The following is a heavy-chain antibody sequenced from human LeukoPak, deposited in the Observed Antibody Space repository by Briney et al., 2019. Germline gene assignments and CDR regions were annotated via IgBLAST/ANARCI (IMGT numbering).Heavy chain of an antibody. Sequence: AGTLSLTCTVSGGAISSYYWSWIRQHAGKGLDWIGRIYTSGSTNYHPSLKSRVTISVDKSKNQFSLKLSSVTAADTAVYYCATGGAATEYYFDYWGQGTLVTVSS. D-gene: IGHD1-14*01. CDR2: IYTSGST. CDR1: GGAISSYY. V-gene: IGHV4-4*07. J-gene: IGHJ4*02. CDR3: ATGGAATEYYFDY.